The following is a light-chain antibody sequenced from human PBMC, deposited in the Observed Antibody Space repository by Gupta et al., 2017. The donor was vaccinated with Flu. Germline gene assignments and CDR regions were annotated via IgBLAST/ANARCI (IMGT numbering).Light chain of an antibody. J-gene: IGKJ4*01. CDR3: HHYGSSPYT. CDR1: QRCDIKL. CDR2: GTS. V-gene: IGKV3-20*01. Sequence: LFLAPGGRGAHCGRGGQRCDIKLLVWYQQKPGQAPKLRIKGTSSRATGVPDSFGGGGSETDFTLTINRLEPEDFAVYYCHHYGSSPYTFGRGTKVEIK.